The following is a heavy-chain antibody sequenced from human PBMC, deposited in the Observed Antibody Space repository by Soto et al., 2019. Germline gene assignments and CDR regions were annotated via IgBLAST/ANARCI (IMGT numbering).Heavy chain of an antibody. CDR1: GFTFSTYG. V-gene: IGHV3-30*18. CDR2: ISYDGTNK. Sequence: QVKLVQSGGGEVQPGRSLRLSCAASGFTFSTYGMHWVRQAPGKGLEWVALISYDGTNKYYGDSVKGRFTISRDNSKNTVYLRMNGRRAEGTGVYYCAKQFGTGWYCFDHWGQGTLVTVSS. J-gene: IGHJ4*02. CDR3: AKQFGTGWYCFDH. D-gene: IGHD3-9*01.